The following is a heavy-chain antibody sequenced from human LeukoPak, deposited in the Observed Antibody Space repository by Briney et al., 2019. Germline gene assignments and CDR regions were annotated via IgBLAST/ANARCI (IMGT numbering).Heavy chain of an antibody. D-gene: IGHD3-3*01. CDR2: ISYDGSNE. Sequence: GGSLRLSCAASGFTFSSYVLHWVRQAPGKGLAWVAVISYDGSNEYYSDSVKGRFTISRDNSKNTLYLQMNSLRAEDTAVYYCARDGYYDFWSATSGGVFQHWGQGTLVTVSS. CDR3: ARDGYYDFWSATSGGVFQH. J-gene: IGHJ1*01. V-gene: IGHV3-30*01. CDR1: GFTFSSYV.